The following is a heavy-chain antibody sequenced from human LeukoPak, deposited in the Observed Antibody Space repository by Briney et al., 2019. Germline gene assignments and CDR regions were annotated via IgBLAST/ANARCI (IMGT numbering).Heavy chain of an antibody. Sequence: GRSLRLSCAASGFSFSFNAMHWVRQAPGKGLEWVGVISYDGSNKYYADFVKGRFTISRDNAKNSLYLQMNSLRAEDTAVYYCARDEFHGNIVVVPALDYWGQGTLVTVSS. D-gene: IGHD2-2*01. CDR1: GFSFSFNA. J-gene: IGHJ4*02. CDR2: ISYDGSNK. V-gene: IGHV3-30-3*01. CDR3: ARDEFHGNIVVVPALDY.